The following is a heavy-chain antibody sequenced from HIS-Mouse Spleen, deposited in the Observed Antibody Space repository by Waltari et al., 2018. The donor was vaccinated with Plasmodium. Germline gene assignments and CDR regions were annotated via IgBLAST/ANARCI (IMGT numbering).Heavy chain of an antibody. CDR3: AKDVSRAARPAFDI. J-gene: IGHJ3*02. V-gene: IGHV3-9*01. Sequence: GGVSGISWNSGSIGYADSVKGRFTISRDNAKNSLYLQMNSLRAEDTALYYCAKDVSRAARPAFDIWGQGTMVTVSS. D-gene: IGHD6-6*01. CDR2: ISWNSGSI.